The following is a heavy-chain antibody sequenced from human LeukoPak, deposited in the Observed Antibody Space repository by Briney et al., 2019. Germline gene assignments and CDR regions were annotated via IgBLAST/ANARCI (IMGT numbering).Heavy chain of an antibody. CDR3: ARDGGTAMVPGAFDI. D-gene: IGHD5-18*01. CDR2: ISYDGSNK. Sequence: GRSLRLSCAASGFTFSSYAMHWVRQAPGKGLEWVAVISYDGSNKYYADSVKGRFTISRDNSKNTLYLQMNSLRAEDTAVYYCARDGGTAMVPGAFDIWGQGTMVTVSS. CDR1: GFTFSSYA. J-gene: IGHJ3*02. V-gene: IGHV3-30*04.